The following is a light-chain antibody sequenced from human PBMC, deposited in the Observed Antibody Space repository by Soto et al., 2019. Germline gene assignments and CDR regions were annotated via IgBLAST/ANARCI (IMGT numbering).Light chain of an antibody. V-gene: IGLV1-40*01. CDR1: SSNIGAGYD. CDR2: GNS. CDR3: QSYDSSLSGSV. Sequence: SGLKTPASVSGAPGQTVTISCTGSSSNIGAGYDVHWYQQLPGTAPKLLIYGNSNRPSGVPDRFSGSKSGTSASLAITGLQAEDEADYYCQSYDSSLSGSVSGTG. J-gene: IGLJ1*01.